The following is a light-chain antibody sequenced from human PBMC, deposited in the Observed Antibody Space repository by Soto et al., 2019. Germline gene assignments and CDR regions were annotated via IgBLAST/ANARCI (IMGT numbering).Light chain of an antibody. CDR3: FSYAGSSTYV. CDR1: SPNIGAGYD. V-gene: IGLV2-23*01. CDR2: EGS. Sequence: QSVLTQPPSVSGAPGQRVTISCTGSSPNIGAGYDVHWYQQHPGKAPKLMIYEGSKRPSGVSNHFFGSQSGNTASLTISGLQAEDEADYYCFSYAGSSTYVFGTGTKVTVL. J-gene: IGLJ1*01.